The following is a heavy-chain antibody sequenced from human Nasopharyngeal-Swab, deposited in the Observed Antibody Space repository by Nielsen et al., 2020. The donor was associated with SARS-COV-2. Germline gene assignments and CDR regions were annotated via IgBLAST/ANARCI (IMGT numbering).Heavy chain of an antibody. J-gene: IGHJ5*02. V-gene: IGHV3-74*01. CDR1: GFTFSSYW. CDR2: INSDGSST. CDR3: ARDPSLPILLWFGELLGWLDP. Sequence: GESLKISCAASGFTFSSYWMHWVRQAPGKGLVWVSRINSDGSSTSYADSVKGRFTISRDNAKNTLYLQMKSLRADDTAVYYCARDPSLPILLWFGELLGWLDPWGQGTLVTVSS. D-gene: IGHD3-10*01.